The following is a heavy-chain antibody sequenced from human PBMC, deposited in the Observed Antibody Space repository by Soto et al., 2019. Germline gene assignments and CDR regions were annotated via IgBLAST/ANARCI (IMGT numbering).Heavy chain of an antibody. CDR2: IIPIFGTA. Sequence: GASVKVSCKASGGTFSSYAISWVRQAPGQGLEWMGGIIPIFGTANYAQKFQGRVTITADESTSTAYMELSSLRSEDTAVYYCATSRDLTMVRGPALSYGMDVWGQGTTVTVSS. CDR1: GGTFSSYA. CDR3: ATSRDLTMVRGPALSYGMDV. D-gene: IGHD3-10*01. J-gene: IGHJ6*02. V-gene: IGHV1-69*13.